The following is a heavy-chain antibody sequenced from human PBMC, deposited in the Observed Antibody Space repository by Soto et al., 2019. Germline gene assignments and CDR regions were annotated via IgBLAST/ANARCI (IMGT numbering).Heavy chain of an antibody. CDR2: INGGNGDT. V-gene: IGHV1-3*01. J-gene: IGHJ4*02. CDR1: GYTFTTYA. CDR3: VRGSYYSSGYYYFEY. D-gene: IGHD3-22*01. Sequence: ASVKVSCKASGYTFTTYAMYWVRQAPGLRLEWMGWINGGNGDTKNSQNFQGRVTITRDTSASTAYMELSSLRSEDTAVYYCVRGSYYSSGYYYFEYWGQGTLVTVSS.